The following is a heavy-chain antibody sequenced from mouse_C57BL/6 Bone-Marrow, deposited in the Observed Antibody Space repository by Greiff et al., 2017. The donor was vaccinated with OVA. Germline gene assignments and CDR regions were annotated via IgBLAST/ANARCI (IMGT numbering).Heavy chain of an antibody. J-gene: IGHJ3*01. CDR3: ARGTGTTY. D-gene: IGHD4-1*01. Sequence: QVQLKQPGAELVRPGSSVKLSCKASGYTFTSYWMDWVKQRPGQGLEWIGNIYPSDSETHYNQKFKDKATLTVDKSSSSAYMQLSSLTSEDSAVYYCARGTGTTYWGQGTLVTVSA. CDR1: GYTFTSYW. V-gene: IGHV1-61*01. CDR2: IYPSDSET.